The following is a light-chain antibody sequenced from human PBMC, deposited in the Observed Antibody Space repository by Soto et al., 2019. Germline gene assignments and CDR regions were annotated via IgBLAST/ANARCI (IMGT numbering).Light chain of an antibody. Sequence: DIVMTQSPDSLAVSLGERATINCKSSQSVLYSSNNKDYLAWYQQKPGQPPKLLLYWASTRESGVPDRFSGSGSGTDFTLTISSLQAEDVAVYYCQQYYSTPLTFGGGTK. J-gene: IGKJ4*01. CDR1: QSVLYSSNNKDY. V-gene: IGKV4-1*01. CDR3: QQYYSTPLT. CDR2: WAS.